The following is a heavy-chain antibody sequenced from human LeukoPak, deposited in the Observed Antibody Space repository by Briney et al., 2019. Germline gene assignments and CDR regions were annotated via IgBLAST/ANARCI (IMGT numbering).Heavy chain of an antibody. V-gene: IGHV4-34*01. CDR3: ARGLEMATISHFDY. Sequence: PSETLSLTCAVYGGSFSGYYWSWIRQPPGKGLEWIGEINHSGSTNYNPSLKSRVTISVDTSKNQFSLKLSSVTAADTAVYYCARGLEMATISHFDYWGQGTLVTVSS. CDR1: GGSFSGYY. CDR2: INHSGST. J-gene: IGHJ4*02. D-gene: IGHD5-12*01.